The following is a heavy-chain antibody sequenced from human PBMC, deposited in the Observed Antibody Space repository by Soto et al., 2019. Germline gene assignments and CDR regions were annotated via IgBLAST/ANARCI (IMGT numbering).Heavy chain of an antibody. CDR1: GFTFDDYA. D-gene: IGHD1-26*01. Sequence: EVQLVESGGGLAQPGRSLRLSCTASGFTFDDYAMHWVRQAPGKGLEWVSGISWNSGSIGYADSVKGRFTISRDNAKNSLYLQMNSLRAEDTALYYCAKVLVGATLDAFDIWGQGTMVTVSS. V-gene: IGHV3-9*01. J-gene: IGHJ3*02. CDR2: ISWNSGSI. CDR3: AKVLVGATLDAFDI.